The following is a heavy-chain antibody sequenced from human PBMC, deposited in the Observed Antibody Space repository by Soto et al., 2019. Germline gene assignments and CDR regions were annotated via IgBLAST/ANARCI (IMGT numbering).Heavy chain of an antibody. Sequence: SRTLSLACAISGDSVSSNSAAWNWIRQSPSRGLEWLGRTYYRSKWYNDYGVSVKSRITINPDTSKNQFSLQLDSVTPEDTAVYYCARDHSHDFWSGYYFDSWGEGTLVTVSS. CDR1: GDSVSSNSAA. CDR3: ARDHSHDFWSGYYFDS. V-gene: IGHV6-1*01. CDR2: TYYRSKWYN. J-gene: IGHJ4*02. D-gene: IGHD3-3*01.